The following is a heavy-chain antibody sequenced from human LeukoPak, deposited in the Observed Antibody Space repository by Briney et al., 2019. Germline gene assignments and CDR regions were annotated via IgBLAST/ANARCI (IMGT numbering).Heavy chain of an antibody. CDR3: ARDLKEWLRSPVFFDY. V-gene: IGHV3-74*01. Sequence: GGSLRLSCAASGFTFSSYWMHWVRQAPGKGLEWVSRINSDGSSTSYADSVKGRFTISRDNAKNSLYLQMNSLRDEDTAVYYCARDLKEWLRSPVFFDYWGQGTLVTVSS. J-gene: IGHJ4*02. CDR1: GFTFSSYW. CDR2: INSDGSST. D-gene: IGHD5-12*01.